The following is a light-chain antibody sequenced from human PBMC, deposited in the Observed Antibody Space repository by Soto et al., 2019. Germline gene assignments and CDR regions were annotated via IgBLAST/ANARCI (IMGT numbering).Light chain of an antibody. CDR3: QQRIMCPWT. CDR2: DAS. V-gene: IGKV3-11*01. J-gene: IGKJ1*01. Sequence: EIVLTQSPATLSSSPGERATLSCRASQRIWSYLAWYQQKPGRAPRLLMYDASKRATGIPARLSSSGSGTDFNLTISSLEPEDFEVYYCQQRIMCPWTFGQGTKVDIK. CDR1: QRIWSY.